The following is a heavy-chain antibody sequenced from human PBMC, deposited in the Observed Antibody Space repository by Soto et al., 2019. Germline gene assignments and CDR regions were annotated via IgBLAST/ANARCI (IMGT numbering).Heavy chain of an antibody. CDR2: ISAYNGNT. V-gene: IGHV1-18*01. CDR1: GYTFTSYG. J-gene: IGHJ4*02. CDR3: AGVVAVVRYGGYFDY. D-gene: IGHD6-19*01. Sequence: QVQLVQSGAEVKKPGASVKVSCKASGYTFTSYGISWVRQAPGQGLEWMGWISAYNGNTNYAQHLQGRVTMTTDTSTRNAYMELRSLRSAATAVYYCAGVVAVVRYGGYFDYWGQGTLVTVSS.